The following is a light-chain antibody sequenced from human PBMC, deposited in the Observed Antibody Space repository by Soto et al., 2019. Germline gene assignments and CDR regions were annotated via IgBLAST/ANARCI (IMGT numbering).Light chain of an antibody. V-gene: IGKV3D-15*01. CDR3: QQYNNWGLS. Sequence: IVLTQSPATLSVSPGERVTLSCRASENVGTNLAWYQQRPGQLPRLLIYGSSTRATGISATFSGSGSRTEFTLTISSLQSEDSAVYYCQQYNNWGLSFGGGTRVEIK. CDR2: GSS. J-gene: IGKJ4*01. CDR1: ENVGTN.